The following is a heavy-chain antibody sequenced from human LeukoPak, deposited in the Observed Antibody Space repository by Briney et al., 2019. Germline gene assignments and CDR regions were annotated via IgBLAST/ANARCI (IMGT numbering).Heavy chain of an antibody. D-gene: IGHD5-18*01. J-gene: IGHJ4*02. V-gene: IGHV3-30*03. CDR1: GFTFSSYG. Sequence: GGSLRLSCAASGFTFSSYGMHWVRQAPGKGLEWVAVISYAGSSKLYADSVKGRFTLSRDNSKNTLYLQMNSLSAEDTAVYYCARNGYSYGSLDYFDYWGQGTLVTVSS. CDR3: ARNGYSYGSLDYFDY. CDR2: ISYAGSSK.